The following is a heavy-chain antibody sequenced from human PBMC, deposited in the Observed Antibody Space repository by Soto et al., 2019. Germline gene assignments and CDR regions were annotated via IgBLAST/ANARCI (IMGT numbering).Heavy chain of an antibody. CDR1: GFTFSSYA. V-gene: IGHV3-23*01. CDR3: AKSGYSSSWYYYGMDV. D-gene: IGHD6-13*01. J-gene: IGHJ6*02. Sequence: PGGSLRLSCAASGFTFSSYAMSWVRQAPGKGLEWVSGISDSGGSTYYADSVKGRFTISRDNSKNTLYLQMNSLRAEDTAVYYCAKSGYSSSWYYYGMDVWGQGTTVTVSS. CDR2: ISDSGGST.